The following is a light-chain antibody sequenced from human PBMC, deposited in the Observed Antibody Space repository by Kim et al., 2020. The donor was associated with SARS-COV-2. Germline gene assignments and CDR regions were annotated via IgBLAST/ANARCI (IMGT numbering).Light chain of an antibody. V-gene: IGKV3-11*01. CDR3: QQRSKWPLT. CDR1: QSVSKS. J-gene: IGKJ4*01. Sequence: LSPGERATLSCRASQSVSKSLGWYQQKTGQAPRLLIYDASNRATGIPARFSGRGSGTDFTLTISSLEPEDFAVYYCQQRSKWPLTFGGGTKVDIK. CDR2: DAS.